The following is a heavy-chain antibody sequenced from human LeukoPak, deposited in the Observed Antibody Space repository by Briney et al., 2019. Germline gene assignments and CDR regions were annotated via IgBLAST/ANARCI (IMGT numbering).Heavy chain of an antibody. V-gene: IGHV4-31*03. CDR2: IYYSGST. D-gene: IGHD4-17*01. J-gene: IGHJ4*02. Sequence: PSQTLSLTCTVSGGSISSGGYYWSRIRQHPGKGLEWIGYIYYSGSTYYNPSLKSRVTISVDTSKNQFSLKLSSVTAADTAVYYCARCGKDGDYVQNWGQGTLVTVSS. CDR1: GGSISSGGYY. CDR3: ARCGKDGDYVQN.